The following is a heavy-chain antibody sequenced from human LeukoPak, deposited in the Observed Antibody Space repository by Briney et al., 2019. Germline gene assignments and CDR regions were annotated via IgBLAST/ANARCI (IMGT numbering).Heavy chain of an antibody. Sequence: PGGSLRLSCAASGFTFSSYSMNWVRQAPGKGLEWVSSISSSSSYIYCADSVKGRFTISRDNAKNSLYLQMNSLRAEDTAVYYCARADWDTAMIDYWGQGTLVTVSS. J-gene: IGHJ4*02. V-gene: IGHV3-21*01. CDR1: GFTFSSYS. CDR2: ISSSSSYI. D-gene: IGHD5-18*01. CDR3: ARADWDTAMIDY.